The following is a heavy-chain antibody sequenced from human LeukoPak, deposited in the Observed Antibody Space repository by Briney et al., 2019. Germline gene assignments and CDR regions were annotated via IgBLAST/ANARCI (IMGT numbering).Heavy chain of an antibody. Sequence: PSETLSLTCTVSGGSISSYYWSWIRQPAGKGLEWIRRIYTSGSTNYNPSLKSQVTMSVDTSKNQFSLKLSSVTAADTAVYYCARDLDYGDYAYYYYGMDVWGQGTTVTVSS. CDR3: ARDLDYGDYAYYYYGMDV. D-gene: IGHD4-17*01. CDR1: GGSISSYY. J-gene: IGHJ6*02. CDR2: IYTSGST. V-gene: IGHV4-4*07.